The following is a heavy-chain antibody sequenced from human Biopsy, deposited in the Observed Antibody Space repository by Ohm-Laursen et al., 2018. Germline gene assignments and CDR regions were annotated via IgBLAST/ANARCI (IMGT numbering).Heavy chain of an antibody. CDR3: ARLYRLGDYWNDGPPDAFDV. J-gene: IGHJ3*01. CDR1: GGSITDDY. CDR2: ISKGGDT. Sequence: GTLSLTCTVSGGSITDDYWSWIRQSPGKGLEWIGFISKGGDTTYNPSLRGRVAISVDTSKNQFSLKLSSVTAADTAIFFCARLYRLGDYWNDGPPDAFDVWGQGTRVTVSS. V-gene: IGHV4-59*01. D-gene: IGHD1-1*01.